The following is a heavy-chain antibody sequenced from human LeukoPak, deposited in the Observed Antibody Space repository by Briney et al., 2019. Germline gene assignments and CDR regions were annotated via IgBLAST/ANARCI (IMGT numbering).Heavy chain of an antibody. CDR3: ARDEGESLYCSSTSCYTREWYFDL. CDR1: GGTFSSYA. D-gene: IGHD2-2*02. CDR2: IIPIFGTA. Sequence: SVKVSCKASGGTFSSYAISWLRQAPGQGLEWMGGIIPIFGTANYAQKFQGRVTITADESTSTAYMELSSLRSEDTAVYYCARDEGESLYCSSTSCYTREWYFDLWGRGTLVTVSS. V-gene: IGHV1-69*01. J-gene: IGHJ2*01.